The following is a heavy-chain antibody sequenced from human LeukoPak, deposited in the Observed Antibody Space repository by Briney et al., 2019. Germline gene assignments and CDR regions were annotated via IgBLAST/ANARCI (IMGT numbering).Heavy chain of an antibody. CDR2: IRYDGSNK. J-gene: IGHJ4*02. D-gene: IGHD6-19*01. V-gene: IGHV3-30*02. CDR3: AKVKGQWLVLHYFDY. Sequence: GGSLRLSCAVSGFTISNAWMSWVRQAPGKGLEWVAFIRYDGSNKYYADSVKGRFTISRDNSKNTLYLQMNSLRAEDTAVYYCAKVKGQWLVLHYFDYWGQGTLVTVSS. CDR1: GFTISNAW.